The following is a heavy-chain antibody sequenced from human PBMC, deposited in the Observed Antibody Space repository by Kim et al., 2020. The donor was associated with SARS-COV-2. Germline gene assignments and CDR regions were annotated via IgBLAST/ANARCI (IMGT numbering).Heavy chain of an antibody. CDR3: ARVPDTAMEE. V-gene: IGHV7-4-1*02. CDR1: GYTFTSYG. Sequence: ASVKVSCKASGYTFTSYGMNWVRQAHGQGLEWMGWINTNTGNPTYAQGFTGRFVFSLDTSVSTAYLQISSLKAEDTGVYYCARVPDTAMEEWGQGTLVTVSS. CDR2: INTNTGNP. D-gene: IGHD5-18*01. J-gene: IGHJ4*02.